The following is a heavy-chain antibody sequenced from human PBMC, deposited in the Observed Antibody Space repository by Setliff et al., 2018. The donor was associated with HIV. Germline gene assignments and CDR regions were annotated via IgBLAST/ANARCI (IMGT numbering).Heavy chain of an antibody. CDR3: ARHGHFYDSSSIDAFDI. V-gene: IGHV4-59*08. D-gene: IGHD3-22*01. CDR2: VSYSGST. J-gene: IGHJ3*02. Sequence: KSSETLSLTCNVSGGSISTYYWSWIRQPPGKGLEWLGYVSYSGSTNFNPSLESPLAMSVDMSKNHFSLKLRSVTAADTAVYYCARHGHFYDSSSIDAFDIWGHGTMVTVS. CDR1: GGSISTYY.